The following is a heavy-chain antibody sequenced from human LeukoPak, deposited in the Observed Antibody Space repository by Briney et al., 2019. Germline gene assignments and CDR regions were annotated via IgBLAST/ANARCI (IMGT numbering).Heavy chain of an antibody. CDR1: AGSISTYY. CDR3: VRLDPQFDSFDV. CDR2: VFYTGST. D-gene: IGHD6-19*01. Sequence: SETLSLTCIDSAGSISTYYWTWLRQPPGKGLEWLGNVFYTGSTNYNPSLQSRVTLSVDTSKNQFSPQLASVAAADTAVYYCVRLDPQFDSFDVWGQGTLVTVSS. J-gene: IGHJ3*01. V-gene: IGHV4-59*01.